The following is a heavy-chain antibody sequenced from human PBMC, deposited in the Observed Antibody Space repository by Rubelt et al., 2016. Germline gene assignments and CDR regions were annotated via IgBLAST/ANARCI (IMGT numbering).Heavy chain of an antibody. J-gene: IGHJ5*02. CDR2: INHSGST. Sequence: QLQLQESGPGLVKPSETLSLTCTVSGASISSRSYFWGWIRQPPGKGLEWIGEINHSGSTNYNPSLKGLVTISVDTSKNQFSLKLISVTAADTAVYYCARGGYCSGGSCPNWFDPWGQGTLVTVSS. CDR3: ARGGYCSGGSCPNWFDP. CDR1: GASISSRSYF. D-gene: IGHD2-15*01. V-gene: IGHV4-39*07.